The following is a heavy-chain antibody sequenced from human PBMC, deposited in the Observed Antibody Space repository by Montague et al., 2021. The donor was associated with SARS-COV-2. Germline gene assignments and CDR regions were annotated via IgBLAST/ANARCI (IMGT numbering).Heavy chain of an antibody. Sequence: SETLSLTCTVSGGSISSFYWSWFRQPPGKGLEWIGYISDSGSTNYNPSLTGRVTMSVDTSKNQFYLKVNSVTAADTAVYYCARHYSATLPAVYWGQGTLVTVSS. J-gene: IGHJ4*02. D-gene: IGHD2-15*01. V-gene: IGHV4-59*08. CDR1: GGSISSFY. CDR3: ARHYSATLPAVY. CDR2: ISDSGST.